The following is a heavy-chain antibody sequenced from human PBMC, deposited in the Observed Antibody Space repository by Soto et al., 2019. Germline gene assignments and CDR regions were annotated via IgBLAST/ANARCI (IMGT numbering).Heavy chain of an antibody. CDR1: GYTFPGYG. Sequence: GSSVKVSLQASGYTFPGYGSNWVRQAPGQGLEWMGWISAYNGNTNYAQKLQGRVTMTTDTSTSTAYMELRSLRSDDTAVYYCASDGGYYSDYWGQGTLVTVSS. D-gene: IGHD3-3*01. V-gene: IGHV1-18*01. CDR3: ASDGGYYSDY. J-gene: IGHJ4*02. CDR2: ISAYNGNT.